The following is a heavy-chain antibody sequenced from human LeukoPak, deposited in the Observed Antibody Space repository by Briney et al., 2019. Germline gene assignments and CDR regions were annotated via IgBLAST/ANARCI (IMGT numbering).Heavy chain of an antibody. Sequence: GGSLRLSCAASGFTFSSYGMHWVRQAPGKGLEWVAFIRYDGSNKYYADSVKGRFTISRDNSKNTLYLQMNSLRAEDTAVYYCARGHTAVTRHFDFWGQGTLVTVSS. V-gene: IGHV3-30*02. D-gene: IGHD4-17*01. CDR3: ARGHTAVTRHFDF. J-gene: IGHJ4*02. CDR2: IRYDGSNK. CDR1: GFTFSSYG.